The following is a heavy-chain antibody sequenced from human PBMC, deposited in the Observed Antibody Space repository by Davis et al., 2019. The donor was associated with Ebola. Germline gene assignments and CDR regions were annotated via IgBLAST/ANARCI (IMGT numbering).Heavy chain of an antibody. V-gene: IGHV3-30*02. CDR2: IRYDGSNK. CDR3: AKPGTNYYYGMDV. CDR1: GFIVSSNY. Sequence: GGSLRLSCAASGFIVSSNYMSWVRQAPGKGLEWVAFIRYDGSNKYYADSVKGRFTISRDNSKNTLYLQMNSLRAEDTAVYYCAKPGTNYYYGMDVWGQGTTVTVSS. J-gene: IGHJ6*02. D-gene: IGHD3-10*01.